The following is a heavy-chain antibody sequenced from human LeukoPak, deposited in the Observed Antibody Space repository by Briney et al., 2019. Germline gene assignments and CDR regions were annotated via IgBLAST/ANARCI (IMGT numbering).Heavy chain of an antibody. CDR1: GFTFSSYA. CDR2: ISGSGGST. V-gene: IGHV3-23*01. D-gene: IGHD3-10*01. Sequence: PGGSLRLSCAASGFTFSSYAMSWVRQAPGKGLEWVSAISGSGGSTYYADSVKGRFTISRDNSKNTLYLQMNSLRAEDTAVYYCAKCLGFGELLRVDYWGQGTLVTVSS. CDR3: AKCLGFGELLRVDY. J-gene: IGHJ4*02.